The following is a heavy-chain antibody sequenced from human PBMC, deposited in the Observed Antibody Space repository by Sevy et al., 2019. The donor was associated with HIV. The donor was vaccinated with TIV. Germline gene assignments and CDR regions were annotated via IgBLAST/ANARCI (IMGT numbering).Heavy chain of an antibody. V-gene: IGHV3-21*01. D-gene: IGHD2-2*01. CDR2: ISSSSSYI. CDR1: GFTFSDYY. Sequence: GGSLRLSCAASGFTFSDYYMNWVRQAPGKGLEWVSSISSSSSYIHYADSVRGRFTISRDNAKNSLYLQMSSLKVDDTAVYFWARDGGCSSTSCLLYFDSWGQGALVTVSS. CDR3: ARDGGCSSTSCLLYFDS. J-gene: IGHJ4*02.